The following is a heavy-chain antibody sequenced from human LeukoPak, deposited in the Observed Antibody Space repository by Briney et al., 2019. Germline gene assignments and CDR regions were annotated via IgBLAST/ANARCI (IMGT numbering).Heavy chain of an antibody. V-gene: IGHV3-23*01. CDR3: ARGHGDYIGSYWYFDL. J-gene: IGHJ2*01. D-gene: IGHD4-17*01. Sequence: GGSLRLSCAASGFTFSSYAMSWVRQAPGKGLEWVSAISGSGGSTYYADSVKGRFTISRDNSENTLYLQMNSLRAEDTAVYYCARGHGDYIGSYWYFDLWGRGTLVTVSS. CDR2: ISGSGGST. CDR1: GFTFSSYA.